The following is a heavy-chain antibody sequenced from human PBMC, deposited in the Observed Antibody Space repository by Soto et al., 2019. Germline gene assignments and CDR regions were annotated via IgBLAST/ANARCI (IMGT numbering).Heavy chain of an antibody. CDR1: GYSFTSYW. J-gene: IGHJ2*01. CDR3: AKLDLLDHDEYDQYYDL. Sequence: EVQLVQSGAEVKKPGESLKISCKGSGYSFTSYWIGWVRQMPGKGLEWMGIIYPGDSDTRYSPSFQGQVTISADKSINTADLHCSNLKTTETAMYYSAKLDLLDHDEYDQYYDLSGIGAPVTV. CDR2: IYPGDSDT. V-gene: IGHV5-51*01. D-gene: IGHD3-9*01.